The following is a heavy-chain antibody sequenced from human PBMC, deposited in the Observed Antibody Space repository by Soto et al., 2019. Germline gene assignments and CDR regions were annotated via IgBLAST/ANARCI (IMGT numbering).Heavy chain of an antibody. D-gene: IGHD3-16*02. CDR1: GGSISSSNW. CDR3: AREGGYTHTRPEYFQH. Sequence: QVQLQESGPGLVKPSGTLSLTCAVSGGSISSSNWWSWVRQPPGKGLEWIGEIYHSGSTNYNPSLKSLVTISVDKSKNQFSLKLSSVTAADTAVYYCAREGGYTHTRPEYFQHWGQGTLVTVSS. J-gene: IGHJ1*01. CDR2: IYHSGST. V-gene: IGHV4-4*02.